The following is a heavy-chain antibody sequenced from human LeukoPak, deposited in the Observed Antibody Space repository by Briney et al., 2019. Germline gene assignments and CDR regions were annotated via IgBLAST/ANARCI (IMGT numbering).Heavy chain of an antibody. CDR3: ARGRFSKSSNCFDP. D-gene: IGHD3-16*01. V-gene: IGHV3-48*01. Sequence: GGSLRLSCAASGSTFSSFAMNWVRQAPGKGLEWLSYISVGSGTIYYADSVKGRSTISRDNAKNSLYLQMNSLRAEDTAVYYCARGRFSKSSNCFDPWGQGTLVTVSS. CDR2: ISVGSGTI. CDR1: GSTFSSFA. J-gene: IGHJ5*02.